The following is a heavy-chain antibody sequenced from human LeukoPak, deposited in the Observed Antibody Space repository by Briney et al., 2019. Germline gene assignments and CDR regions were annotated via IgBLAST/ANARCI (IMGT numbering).Heavy chain of an antibody. J-gene: IGHJ4*02. Sequence: GGSLRLSCAASGFPFSSYGMHWVRQAPGKGLEWVAFMRYDGSNKYYADSVKGRFTISRDNSKNTLFLQMNSLRAEDTAVYYCARQLAIFGVVTDFDYWGQGTLVTVSS. D-gene: IGHD3-3*01. CDR3: ARQLAIFGVVTDFDY. V-gene: IGHV3-30*02. CDR1: GFPFSSYG. CDR2: MRYDGSNK.